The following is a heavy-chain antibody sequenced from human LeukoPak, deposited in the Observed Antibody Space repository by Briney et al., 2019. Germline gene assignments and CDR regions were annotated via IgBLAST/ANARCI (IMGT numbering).Heavy chain of an antibody. J-gene: IGHJ4*02. CDR2: ISSLDSTT. CDR1: GFTFSGFH. CDR3: AKDPHAGIFDS. Sequence: QPGGSLRLSCSTSGFTFSGFHMSWLRQPPGMGLEHVAWISSLDSTTHYADSVVGRFTISRDNDKDLLYLQMDSLREDDTAVYYCAKDPHAGIFDSWGQGTLVTVSS. V-gene: IGHV3-48*02.